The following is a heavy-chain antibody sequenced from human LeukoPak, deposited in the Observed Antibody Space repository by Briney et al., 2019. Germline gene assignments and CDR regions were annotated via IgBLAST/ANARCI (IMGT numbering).Heavy chain of an antibody. D-gene: IGHD4-11*01. CDR1: GGTFSSYA. CDR3: ARDGGVNYGPRTPYYYYMDV. Sequence: SVKVSCKASGGTFSSYAISWVRQAPGQGLEWMGGIIPIFGTANYAQKFQGRVTITADESTSTAYMELSSLRSEDTAVYYCARDGGVNYGPRTPYYYYMDVWGKGTTVTVSS. V-gene: IGHV1-69*13. CDR2: IIPIFGTA. J-gene: IGHJ6*03.